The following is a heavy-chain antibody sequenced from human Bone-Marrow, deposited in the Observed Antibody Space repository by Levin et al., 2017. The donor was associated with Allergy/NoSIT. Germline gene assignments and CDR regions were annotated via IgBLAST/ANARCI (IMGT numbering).Heavy chain of an antibody. CDR3: ARYDIYDLSTDL. CDR2: IWNDGSNK. J-gene: IGHJ5*02. CDR1: GFTFSNYG. Sequence: LSLTCEASGFTFSNYGMHWVRQAPGKGLEWVAVIWNDGSNKYYEDSVDGRFTISRDNSKNTVSLQMNSLRAEDTAVYFCARYDIYDLSTDLWGQGTLVTVSA. V-gene: IGHV3-33*01. D-gene: IGHD3-3*01.